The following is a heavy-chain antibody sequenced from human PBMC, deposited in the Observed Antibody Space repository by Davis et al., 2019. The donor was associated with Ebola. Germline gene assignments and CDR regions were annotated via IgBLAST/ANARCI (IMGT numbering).Heavy chain of an antibody. Sequence: SETLSLTCTVLGDSICSRYLSWIRQPPAKGLEWIGYMRDSVNTSYNPSLKSRVTISLDTSKNQFSLKLTAVTAADTAVYYCARGRDAYKTGYWGQGTLVTVSS. V-gene: IGHV4-59*11. CDR1: GDSICSRY. CDR2: MRDSVNT. CDR3: ARGRDAYKTGY. J-gene: IGHJ4*02. D-gene: IGHD5-24*01.